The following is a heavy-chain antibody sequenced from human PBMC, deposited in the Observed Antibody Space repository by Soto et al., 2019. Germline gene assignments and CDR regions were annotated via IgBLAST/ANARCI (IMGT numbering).Heavy chain of an antibody. V-gene: IGHV1-2*02. CDR2: INPNSGGT. CDR1: GYTFTGYY. J-gene: IGHJ5*02. Sequence: ASVKVSCKASGYTFTGYYMHWVQQAPGQGLEWMGWINPNSGGTNYAQKFQGRVTMTRDTSISTAYMELSRLRSDDTAVYYCARGGRWLIDYDFWSGEGSWFDPWGQGTLVTVS. D-gene: IGHD3-3*01. CDR3: ARGGRWLIDYDFWSGEGSWFDP.